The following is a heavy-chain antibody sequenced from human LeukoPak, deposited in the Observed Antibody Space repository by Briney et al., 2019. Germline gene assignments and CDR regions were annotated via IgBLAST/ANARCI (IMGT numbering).Heavy chain of an antibody. CDR3: AEEYYYDSSGYYSDY. J-gene: IGHJ4*02. CDR2: IIPIFGTA. CDR1: GGTFSSYA. D-gene: IGHD3-22*01. V-gene: IGHV1-69*06. Sequence: SVKVSCKASGGTFSSYAISWVRQAPGQGLEWMGRIIPIFGTANYAQKFQGRVTITADKSKSTAYMELSSLRSEDPAVYYCAEEYYYDSSGYYSDYWGQGTLVTVSS.